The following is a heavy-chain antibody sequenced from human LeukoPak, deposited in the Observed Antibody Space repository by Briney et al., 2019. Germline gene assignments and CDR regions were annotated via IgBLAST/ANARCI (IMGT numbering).Heavy chain of an antibody. V-gene: IGHV3-48*03. CDR2: ISSSGSTI. J-gene: IGHJ4*02. CDR3: ARVRVYYDRGGFDY. Sequence: GGSLRLSCAASGFTFSSYEMNWVRQAPGKGLEWVSYISSSGSTIYYADSVKGRFTISRDNAKNSLYLQMNSLRDEDTAVYYCARVRVYYDRGGFDYWGQGTLVTVSS. D-gene: IGHD3-22*01. CDR1: GFTFSSYE.